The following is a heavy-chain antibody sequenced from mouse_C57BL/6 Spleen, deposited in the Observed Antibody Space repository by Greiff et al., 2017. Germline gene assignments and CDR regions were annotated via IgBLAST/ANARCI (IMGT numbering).Heavy chain of an antibody. CDR1: GYTFTDYY. D-gene: IGHD2-2*01. V-gene: IGHV1-26*01. Sequence: EVQLQQSGPELVKPGASVKISCKASGYTFTDYYMNWVKQSHGKSLEWIGDINPNNGGTSYNQQFKGKATLTVDKSSSTAYMELRSLTSEDSAVYYCASLYYGYDEAYYYAMDYWGQGTSVTVSS. J-gene: IGHJ4*01. CDR2: INPNNGGT. CDR3: ASLYYGYDEAYYYAMDY.